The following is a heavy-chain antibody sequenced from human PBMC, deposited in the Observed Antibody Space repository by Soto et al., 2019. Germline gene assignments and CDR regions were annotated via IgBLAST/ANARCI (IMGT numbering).Heavy chain of an antibody. CDR2: IYNSGST. CDR1: RVSISSSDQY. Sequence: SETLSLTCTVSRVSISSSDQYWSWIRQSPGKGLEWIGYIYNSGSTYYNPSFKSRVTISADTSKSQFSLNLNSVTAADTAVYYCARDSGIRWYFDLWGRGTLVTVSS. D-gene: IGHD3-10*01. V-gene: IGHV4-30-4*01. CDR3: ARDSGIRWYFDL. J-gene: IGHJ2*01.